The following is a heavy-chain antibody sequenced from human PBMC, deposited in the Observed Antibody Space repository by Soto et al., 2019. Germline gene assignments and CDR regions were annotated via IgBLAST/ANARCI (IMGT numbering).Heavy chain of an antibody. CDR1: GFTFSTYS. Sequence: EVQLVESGGGLVKPGGSLRLSCAASGFTFSTYSMNWVRQAPGKGLEWVSSISSSSSYIYYADSVMGRFTISRDNAKNSLYLQMNSLRAEDTDVYYCARYDSSGYYWPYYYYGMDVWGQGTTVTVSS. D-gene: IGHD3-22*01. CDR2: ISSSSSYI. J-gene: IGHJ6*02. CDR3: ARYDSSGYYWPYYYYGMDV. V-gene: IGHV3-21*01.